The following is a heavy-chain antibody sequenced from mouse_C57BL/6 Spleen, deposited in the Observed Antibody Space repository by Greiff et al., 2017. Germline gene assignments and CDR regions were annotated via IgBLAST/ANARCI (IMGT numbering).Heavy chain of an antibody. J-gene: IGHJ2*01. CDR1: GYTFTDYY. V-gene: IGHV1-26*01. D-gene: IGHD2-1*01. Sequence: EVQLQQSGPELVKPGPSVKISCKASGYTFTDYYMNWVQQSQGKSLEWLGDINPNNGGTSYNQKIKGKATLTVDKSSSTDSMELRRLTSEDSAVYYCARDGNLDYWGQGTTLTVSS. CDR2: INPNNGGT. CDR3: ARDGNLDY.